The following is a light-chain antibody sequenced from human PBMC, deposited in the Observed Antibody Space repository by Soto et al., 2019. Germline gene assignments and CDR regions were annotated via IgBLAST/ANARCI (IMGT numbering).Light chain of an antibody. CDR3: QQTKGFPLT. V-gene: IGKV1-12*01. CDR1: QDINKY. Sequence: DIQMTQSPSSLSASEGDRVTITCRASQDINKYLAWYQQIPGKAPKLLIFAASTLQSGIPSRFSASGSGTDFTLTVGGLQPEDAATYYCQQTKGFPLTFRGGTKVEIK. CDR2: AAS. J-gene: IGKJ4*01.